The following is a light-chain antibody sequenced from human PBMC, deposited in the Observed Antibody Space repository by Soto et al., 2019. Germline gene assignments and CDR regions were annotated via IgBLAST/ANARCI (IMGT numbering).Light chain of an antibody. CDR2: DTN. J-gene: IGLJ1*01. CDR1: TGAVTSGHY. CDR3: LLSDSGARNYV. Sequence: QAVVTQEPSLTVSPGGTVTLTCGSSTGAVTSGHYPYWFQQKPGQAPRTLIYDTNKKHFWTPARFSGSLLGDKAALTLSGARPEDEADSYCLLSDSGARNYVFGTGTKVTVL. V-gene: IGLV7-46*01.